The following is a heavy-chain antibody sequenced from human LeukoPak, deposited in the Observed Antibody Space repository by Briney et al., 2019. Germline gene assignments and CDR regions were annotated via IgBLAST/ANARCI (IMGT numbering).Heavy chain of an antibody. CDR3: AKDGERGSYSYFDY. J-gene: IGHJ4*02. V-gene: IGHV3-23*01. Sequence: GGSLRLSCAASGFTFSSYAMSWVRQAPGKGLEWVSAISGSTGSTYYADSAKGRFTISRDNSKNTLYLQMKSLRAEDTAVYYCAKDGERGSYSYFDYWGQGTLVTVSS. D-gene: IGHD1-26*01. CDR2: ISGSTGST. CDR1: GFTFSSYA.